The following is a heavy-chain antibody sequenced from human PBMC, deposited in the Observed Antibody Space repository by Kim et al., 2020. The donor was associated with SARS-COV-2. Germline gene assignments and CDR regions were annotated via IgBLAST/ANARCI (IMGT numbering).Heavy chain of an antibody. J-gene: IGHJ6*02. D-gene: IGHD3-10*01. V-gene: IGHV4-39*01. CDR3: ARQGVRGVSYGMDV. CDR1: GGSISSSSYY. Sequence: SETLSLTCTVSGGSISSSSYYWGWIRQPPGKGLEWIGSIYYSGSTYYNPSLKSRVTISVDTSKNQFSLKLSSVTAADTAVYYCARQGVRGVSYGMDVWGQGTTVTVSS. CDR2: IYYSGST.